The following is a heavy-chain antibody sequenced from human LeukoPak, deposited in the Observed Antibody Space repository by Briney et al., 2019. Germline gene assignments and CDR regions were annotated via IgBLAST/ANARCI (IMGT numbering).Heavy chain of an antibody. D-gene: IGHD5-12*01. Sequence: GGSLRLSCAVSGFTFSSYGMHWVRQAPGKGLEWVAVIWYDGSNKYYADSVKGRFTISRDNSKNTLYLQMNSLRAEDTAVYYCARERSIVATFDYWGQGTLVTVSS. CDR2: IWYDGSNK. V-gene: IGHV3-33*01. CDR3: ARERSIVATFDY. J-gene: IGHJ4*02. CDR1: GFTFSSYG.